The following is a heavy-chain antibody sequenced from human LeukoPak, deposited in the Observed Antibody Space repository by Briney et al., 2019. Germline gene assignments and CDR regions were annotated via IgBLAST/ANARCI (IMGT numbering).Heavy chain of an antibody. CDR3: GKSEVTIPDSH. V-gene: IGHV3-21*01. D-gene: IGHD2-21*02. Sequence: GGSLRLSCAASGFTFSSYSMNWVRQAPGKGLEWVSSISSSSSYIYYADSVKGRFTISRDNAKNCLYLQMNSLRVEDTAVYYCGKSEVTIPDSHWGQGTPVTVSS. J-gene: IGHJ4*02. CDR1: GFTFSSYS. CDR2: ISSSSSYI.